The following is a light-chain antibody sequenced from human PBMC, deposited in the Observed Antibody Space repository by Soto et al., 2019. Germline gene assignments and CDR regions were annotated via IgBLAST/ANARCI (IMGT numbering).Light chain of an antibody. Sequence: QSALTQPASVSGSPGQSITISCTGTSSDVDSYDLVSWYQHHPDKAPKLLLFEVSKRPSGVSIRFSGSKSGNTASLTISGLQPEDAADYYCCSYATPVLFGGGTKLTVL. CDR1: SSDVDSYDL. CDR3: CSYATPVL. CDR2: EVS. J-gene: IGLJ2*01. V-gene: IGLV2-23*02.